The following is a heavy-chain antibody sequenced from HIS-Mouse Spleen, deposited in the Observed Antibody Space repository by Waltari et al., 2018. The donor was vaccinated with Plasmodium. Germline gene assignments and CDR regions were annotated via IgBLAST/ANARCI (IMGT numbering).Heavy chain of an antibody. CDR2: IKQDGSEK. Sequence: EVQLVESGGGLVQPGGSLRLSWAASGFTFLSYWMSWVRQAPGKGREWGANIKQDGSEKYYVDSVKGRFTISRDNAKNSLYLQMNSLRAEDTAVYYCASSWYWYFDLWGRGTLVTVSS. J-gene: IGHJ2*01. CDR1: GFTFLSYW. D-gene: IGHD6-13*01. CDR3: ASSWYWYFDL. V-gene: IGHV3-7*01.